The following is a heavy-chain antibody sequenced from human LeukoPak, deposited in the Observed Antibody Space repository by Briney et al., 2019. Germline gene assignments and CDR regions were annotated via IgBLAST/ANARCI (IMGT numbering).Heavy chain of an antibody. J-gene: IGHJ5*02. CDR1: GFSITSDYY. CDR3: ARGYLAPAGLRAPNWFDP. D-gene: IGHD3-16*01. CDR2: FFHGGTT. Sequence: SETLSLTCTVSGFSITSDYYWGWFRQPPGQGLECIGSFFHGGTTYHNPSLKSRVSMSQDTSVNQSSLKLTSLTAADTAVYYCARGYLAPAGLRAPNWFDPWGQGTLVTVSS. V-gene: IGHV4-38-2*02.